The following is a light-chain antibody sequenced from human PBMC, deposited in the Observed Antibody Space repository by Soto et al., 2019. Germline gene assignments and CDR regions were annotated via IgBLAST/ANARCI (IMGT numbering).Light chain of an antibody. CDR3: QHYNSYSEA. CDR1: QTISSW. V-gene: IGKV1-5*03. Sequence: IQMTQSPSTLSGSVGDRVTITCRAGQTISSWLAWYQQKPGKAPKLLIYKASTLKSGVPSRFSGSGSGTEFTLTISSLQPDDFATYYCQHYNSYSEAFGQGTKVDI. J-gene: IGKJ1*01. CDR2: KAS.